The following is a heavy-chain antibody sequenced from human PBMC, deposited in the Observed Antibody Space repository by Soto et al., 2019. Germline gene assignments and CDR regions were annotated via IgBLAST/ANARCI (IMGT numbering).Heavy chain of an antibody. CDR3: ARGGSYLFDY. CDR1: GFTFSSYG. CDR2: IWYDGSNK. Sequence: GGSLRLSWAASGFTFSSYGMHWVRQAPGKGLEWVAVIWYDGSNKYYADSVKGRFTISRDNSKNTLYLQMNSLRAEDTAVYYCARGGSYLFDYRGKGTLVTVSS. D-gene: IGHD1-26*01. V-gene: IGHV3-33*01. J-gene: IGHJ4*02.